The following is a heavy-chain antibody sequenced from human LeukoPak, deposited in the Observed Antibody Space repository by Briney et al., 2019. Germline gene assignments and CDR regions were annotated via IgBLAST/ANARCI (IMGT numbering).Heavy chain of an antibody. Sequence: GGSLRLSCAASGFTFSSYAMSWVRQAPGKGLEWVSSISSSSSYIYYADSVKGRFAISRDNAKNLLYLQMNSLRAEDTAVYYCARDSYNPYYYDGTGDDAFDIWGQGTMVTVSS. CDR3: ARDSYNPYYYDGTGDDAFDI. CDR1: GFTFSSYA. D-gene: IGHD3-22*01. CDR2: ISSSSSYI. V-gene: IGHV3-21*01. J-gene: IGHJ3*02.